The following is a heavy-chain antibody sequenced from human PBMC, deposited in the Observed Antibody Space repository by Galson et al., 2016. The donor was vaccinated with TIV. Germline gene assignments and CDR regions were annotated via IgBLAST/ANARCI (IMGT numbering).Heavy chain of an antibody. J-gene: IGHJ4*02. D-gene: IGHD3-22*01. Sequence: SLRLSCAASGFTLTNYAMSWVRQVPGKGLEWVSLINIGGTTYYADSVKGRFTISRDNSETTLSLQMNSLSAEDTAVDYCAKLGGGYDDSKGYYLGNWGQGTLVTVSS. CDR1: GFTLTNYA. CDR2: INIGGTT. V-gene: IGHV3-23*01. CDR3: AKLGGGYDDSKGYYLGN.